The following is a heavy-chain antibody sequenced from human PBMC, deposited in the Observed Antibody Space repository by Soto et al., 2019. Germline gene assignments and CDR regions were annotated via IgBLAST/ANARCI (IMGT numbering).Heavy chain of an antibody. CDR1: GDSISSYY. D-gene: IGHD1-26*01. V-gene: IGHV4-59*12. Sequence: SETLSLTCTVSGDSISSYYWNWIRQPPGKGLEWIGYIYYSGTTNYNPSLTSRVTISVDTSKNQFSLNLSSVTAADTAVYYCARDRSGSYSYYGMDVWGQGTPVTVSS. J-gene: IGHJ6*02. CDR2: IYYSGTT. CDR3: ARDRSGSYSYYGMDV.